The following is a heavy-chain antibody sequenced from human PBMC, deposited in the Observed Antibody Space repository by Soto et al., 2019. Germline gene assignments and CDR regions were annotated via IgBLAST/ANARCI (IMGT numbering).Heavy chain of an antibody. CDR1: GFTFGSYW. CDR2: IDSDGSST. V-gene: IGHV3-74*01. Sequence: EVQLVESGGGLVQPGGSLRVSCAASGFTFGSYWMNWVRQAPGKGLVWVSRIDSDGSSTTYADSVKGRFTTSRDNAKNTLYLQMSSLRVEDTAVYYCASGRPYGMDVWGQGTKVTVSS. J-gene: IGHJ6*02. CDR3: ASGRPYGMDV.